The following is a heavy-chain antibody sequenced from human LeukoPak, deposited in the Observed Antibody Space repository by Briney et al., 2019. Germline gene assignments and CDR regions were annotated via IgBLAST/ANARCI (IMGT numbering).Heavy chain of an antibody. CDR2: IYPGDSDT. CDR1: GYSFTSYW. V-gene: IGHV5-51*01. J-gene: IGHJ4*02. CDR3: ARVVCGGSCYSGTHYVDY. D-gene: IGHD2-15*01. Sequence: KAGESLKISCKGSGYSFTSYWIGWVRQMPGKGLEWMGIIYPGDSDTRYSPSFQGRVTISADKSISTAYLQWSSLKASDTAMYYCARVVCGGSCYSGTHYVDYWGQGTLVTVSS.